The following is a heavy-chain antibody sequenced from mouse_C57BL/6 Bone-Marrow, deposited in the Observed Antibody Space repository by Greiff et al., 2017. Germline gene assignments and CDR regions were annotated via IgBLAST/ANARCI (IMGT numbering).Heavy chain of an antibody. CDR1: GYTFTDYY. CDR2: INPSNGGT. D-gene: IGHD1-1*01. V-gene: IGHV1-19*01. J-gene: IGHJ2*01. CDR3: ARGNYYSSSLDY. Sequence: EVQLQQPGPVLVKPGASVKLSCKASGYTFTDYYMNWVKQSPGKSLEWIGVINPSNGGTRYNQKFKGKATLTVDTSSSPAYMGLNSLTANDPAVYYFARGNYYSSSLDYWGQGTTLTVSS.